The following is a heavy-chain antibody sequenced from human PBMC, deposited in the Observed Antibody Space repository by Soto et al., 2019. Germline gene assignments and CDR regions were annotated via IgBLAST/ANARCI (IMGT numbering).Heavy chain of an antibody. D-gene: IGHD3-22*01. V-gene: IGHV1-18*01. J-gene: IGHJ4*02. Sequence: QVHLVQTAAKVKKPGASVKVSCKTSGYTFSAFGSCWVRQAPGQGFVWLGWVSGYTGNSKHAQKFREQVARTTESSTSTGYLELRSRTSDDSAVYYCARYYCDARDHWGQGTLFPVSS. CDR2: VSGYTGNS. CDR1: GYTFSAFG. CDR3: ARYYCDARDH.